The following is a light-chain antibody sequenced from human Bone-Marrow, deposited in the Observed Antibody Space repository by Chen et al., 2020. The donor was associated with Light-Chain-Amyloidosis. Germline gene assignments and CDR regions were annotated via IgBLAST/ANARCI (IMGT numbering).Light chain of an antibody. CDR2: SAS. Sequence: DIQLTQSPPSLSASVGDTVTISCRASESIRNFLNWYQHRPGKAPRLLIYSASTLQSGVPSRFSGCGSGTDFTLTITDRQGEDFAPDYCQQTDRTPRGTYGQWTKLEIK. CDR1: ESIRNF. J-gene: IGKJ2*01. V-gene: IGKV1-39*01. CDR3: QQTDRTPRGT.